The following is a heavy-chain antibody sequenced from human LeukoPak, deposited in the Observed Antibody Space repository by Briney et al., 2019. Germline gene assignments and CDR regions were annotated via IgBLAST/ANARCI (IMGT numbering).Heavy chain of an antibody. V-gene: IGHV1-2*02. CDR3: ARDEGYCSSTSCSAELDC. D-gene: IGHD2-2*01. CDR1: GYTLTGYY. J-gene: IGHJ4*02. Sequence: ASVKVSCKASGYTLTGYYMHWVRQAPGQGLEWMGWINPNSGGTKYAQKFQGRVTMTRDTSVSTAYMELSRLRSDDTAVYYCARDEGYCSSTSCSAELDCWGQGTLVTVSS. CDR2: INPNSGGT.